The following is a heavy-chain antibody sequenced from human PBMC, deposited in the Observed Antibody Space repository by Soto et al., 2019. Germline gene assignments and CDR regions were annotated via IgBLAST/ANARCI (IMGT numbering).Heavy chain of an antibody. CDR3: ARGGIAAAGHLALNWFDP. CDR1: GGSISSSSYY. J-gene: IGHJ5*02. V-gene: IGHV4-39*01. D-gene: IGHD6-13*01. CDR2: IYYSGST. Sequence: QLQLQESGPGLVKPSETLSLTCTVSGGSISSSSYYWGWIRQPPGKGLEWIGSIYYSGSTYYNPSLKSRITISVDTSKNQFSLTLSSVTAADTAVYYCARGGIAAAGHLALNWFDPWGQGTLVTVSS.